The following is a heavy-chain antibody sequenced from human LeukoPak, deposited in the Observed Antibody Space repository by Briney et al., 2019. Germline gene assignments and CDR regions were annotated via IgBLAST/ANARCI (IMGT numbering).Heavy chain of an antibody. CDR1: GYTFTSYD. D-gene: IGHD3-10*01. J-gene: IGHJ6*03. CDR3: ARGRISPGDYYMDV. Sequence: ASVKVSCKASGYTFTSYDINWVRQATGQGLEWMGWMNPNSGNTGYAQKFQGRVTITRNTSISTAYMELSSLRSEDTAVYYCARGRISPGDYYMDVWGKGTAVTVSS. CDR2: MNPNSGNT. V-gene: IGHV1-8*03.